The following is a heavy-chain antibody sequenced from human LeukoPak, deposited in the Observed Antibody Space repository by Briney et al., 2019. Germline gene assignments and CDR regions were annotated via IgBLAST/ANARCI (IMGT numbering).Heavy chain of an antibody. Sequence: GGSLRLSCAASGFTFTTYWMHWVRQAPGKGLVWVSHINSDGSITSYADSVKGRFTISRDNAKNSLYLQMNSLRAEDTAVYYCARGTYYYDGWGQGTMVTVSS. CDR2: INSDGSIT. J-gene: IGHJ3*01. CDR1: GFTFTTYW. D-gene: IGHD3-10*01. V-gene: IGHV3-74*01. CDR3: ARGTYYYDG.